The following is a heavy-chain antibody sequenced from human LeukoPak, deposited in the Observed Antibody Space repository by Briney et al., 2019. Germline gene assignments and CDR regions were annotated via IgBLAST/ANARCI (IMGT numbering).Heavy chain of an antibody. V-gene: IGHV1-2*02. J-gene: IGHJ4*02. CDR1: GYTFTSYY. CDR2: INPNSGGT. CDR3: ARAPWGLHGSRGY. Sequence: ASVKVSCKASGYTFTSYYMHWVRQAPGQGLEWMGWINPNSGGTNYAQKFQGRVTMTRDTSISTAYMELSRLRSDDTAVYYCARAPWGLHGSRGYWGQGTLVTVSS. D-gene: IGHD4-11*01.